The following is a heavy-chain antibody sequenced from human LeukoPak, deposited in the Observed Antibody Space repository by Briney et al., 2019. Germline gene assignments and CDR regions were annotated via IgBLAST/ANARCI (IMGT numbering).Heavy chain of an antibody. CDR2: IRSKAYGGTT. J-gene: IGHJ6*03. CDR3: PRGGSVGYYYYYYMDV. V-gene: IGHV3-49*03. CDR1: GFTFGDYA. D-gene: IGHD5-12*01. Sequence: GGSLRLSCTASGFTFGDYAMSWFRQAPGKGLEWVGFIRSKAYGGTTEYAASVKGRFTISRDDSKSNAYLQMNSLKTEDTAVYYCPRGGSVGYYYYYYMDVWGKGTTVTVSS.